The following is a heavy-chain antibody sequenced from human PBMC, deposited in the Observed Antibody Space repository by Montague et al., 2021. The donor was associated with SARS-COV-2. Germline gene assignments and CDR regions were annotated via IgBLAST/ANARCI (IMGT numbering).Heavy chain of an antibody. Sequence: SETLSLTCTASGESISPYYWSWIRQSPGKGLECIGYTSYSGSTDYNPSLKSRVTISIDTSKNQFSLKLSSVTAADTAVYYCARWGEYYDSPYYYYAMDVWGQGTTVTVSS. CDR1: GESISPYY. V-gene: IGHV4-59*12. CDR2: TSYSGST. CDR3: ARWGEYYDSPYYYYAMDV. D-gene: IGHD3-3*01. J-gene: IGHJ6*02.